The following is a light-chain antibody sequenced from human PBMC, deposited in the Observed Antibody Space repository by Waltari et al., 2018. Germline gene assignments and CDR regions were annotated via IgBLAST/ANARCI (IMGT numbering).Light chain of an antibody. CDR2: DVS. Sequence: QSALTQPRSVSGSPGHSVTISSTGTSSDVGGYNYVSWYQQHPGKAPKVMIYDVSKRPSGVPDRFSGSKSGNTASLTISGLQADDEADYYCCSFAGSYSVLFGGGTKVTVL. CDR1: SSDVGGYNY. J-gene: IGLJ2*01. V-gene: IGLV2-11*01. CDR3: CSFAGSYSVL.